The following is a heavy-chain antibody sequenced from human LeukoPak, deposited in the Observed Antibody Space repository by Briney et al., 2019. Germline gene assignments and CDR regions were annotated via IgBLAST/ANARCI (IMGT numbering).Heavy chain of an antibody. Sequence: SETLSLTCTVSGGSISSYYWSWIRQPAGKGLEWIGRIYTSGSTNYNPSLKSRVTMSVDTSKNQFSLKLSSVTAADTAVYYCARLRFWSGYYLSTHNWFDPWGQGTLVTVSS. CDR3: ARLRFWSGYYLSTHNWFDP. D-gene: IGHD3-3*01. V-gene: IGHV4-4*07. CDR1: GGSISSYY. J-gene: IGHJ5*02. CDR2: IYTSGST.